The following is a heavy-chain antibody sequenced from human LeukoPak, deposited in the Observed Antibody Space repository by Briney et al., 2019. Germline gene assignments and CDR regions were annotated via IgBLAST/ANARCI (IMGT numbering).Heavy chain of an antibody. J-gene: IGHJ4*02. CDR1: GGSISSYY. CDR3: ARGQATTYYFDY. V-gene: IGHV4-59*12. CDR2: IYYSGST. Sequence: SETLSLTCTVSGGSISSYYWSWIRQPPGKGLEWIGYIYYSGSTNYNPSLKSRVTISVDTSKNQFSLKLNSVTPEDTAVYYCARGQATTYYFDYWGQGTLVTVSS. D-gene: IGHD1-26*01.